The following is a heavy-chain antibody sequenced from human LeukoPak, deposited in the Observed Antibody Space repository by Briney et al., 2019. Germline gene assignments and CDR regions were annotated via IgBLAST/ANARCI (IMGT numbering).Heavy chain of an antibody. CDR1: GFVFSDAW. Sequence: GGSLRLSCAVSGFVFSDAWMSWVRQAPGKGLEWVGRIKSKTNGGTTDYAAPAKGRFSISRDDSKNTLFLQMYSLRTEDTGVYYCSTMSAIFGVVIPDYWGQGTLVSVSP. D-gene: IGHD3-3*01. CDR2: IKSKTNGGTT. CDR3: STMSAIFGVVIPDY. J-gene: IGHJ4*02. V-gene: IGHV3-15*01.